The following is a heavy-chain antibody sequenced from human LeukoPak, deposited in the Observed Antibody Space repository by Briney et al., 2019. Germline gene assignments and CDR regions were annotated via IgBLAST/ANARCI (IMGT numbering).Heavy chain of an antibody. Sequence: ASVKVSCKASGYTFTSYAVHWVRQAPGQRLEWMGWINAGNGNTKYSQKFQGRVTITRDTSASTAYMELSSLRSEDTAVYYCAREWVYYDILTGSKYGMDVWGQGTTVTVSS. V-gene: IGHV1-3*01. CDR3: AREWVYYDILTGSKYGMDV. CDR1: GYTFTSYA. J-gene: IGHJ6*02. CDR2: INAGNGNT. D-gene: IGHD3-9*01.